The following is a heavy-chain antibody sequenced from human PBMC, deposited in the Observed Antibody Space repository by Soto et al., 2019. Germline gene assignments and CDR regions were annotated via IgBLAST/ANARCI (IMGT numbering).Heavy chain of an antibody. CDR1: SGSISSSNW. J-gene: IGHJ4*02. V-gene: IGHV4-4*02. CDR3: ARGGITMVRGVIRAFDY. D-gene: IGHD3-10*01. Sequence: QVQLQESGPGLVKPSGTLSLTCAVSSGSISSSNWWSWVSQPPGKGLEWIGEIYHSGSTNYNPSLKSRVTISVDKSKNQFSLKLSSVTAADTAVYYCARGGITMVRGVIRAFDYWGQGTLVTVSS. CDR2: IYHSGST.